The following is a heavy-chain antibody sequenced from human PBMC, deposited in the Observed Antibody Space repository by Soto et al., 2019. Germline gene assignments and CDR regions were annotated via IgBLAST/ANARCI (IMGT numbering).Heavy chain of an antibody. CDR1: GGSITSSY. CDR3: ARGEDAFFYYGLDV. Sequence: PSETLSLTCTVSGGSITSSYWSWIRRPPGKGLEWIAYIYDTGISGYTPSTSYNPSLKSRVTMPGDTSKSQFSLKLTSVTAADTAVYYCARGEDAFFYYGLDVWGKGITVTVSS. J-gene: IGHJ6*04. V-gene: IGHV4-59*01. CDR2: IYDTGISGYTPST.